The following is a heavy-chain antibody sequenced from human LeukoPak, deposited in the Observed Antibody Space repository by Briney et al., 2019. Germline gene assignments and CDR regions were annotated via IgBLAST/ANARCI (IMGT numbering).Heavy chain of an antibody. CDR2: IWYDGSNK. Sequence: GGSLRLSCAASGFTFSSYGMHWVRQAPGKGLEWVAVIWYDGSNKYYADSVKGRFTISRDNSKNTLYLQMNSLRAEDTAVYYCAREYGSGNENWFDPWGQGTLVTVSS. V-gene: IGHV3-33*01. CDR3: AREYGSGNENWFDP. J-gene: IGHJ5*02. D-gene: IGHD3-10*01. CDR1: GFTFSSYG.